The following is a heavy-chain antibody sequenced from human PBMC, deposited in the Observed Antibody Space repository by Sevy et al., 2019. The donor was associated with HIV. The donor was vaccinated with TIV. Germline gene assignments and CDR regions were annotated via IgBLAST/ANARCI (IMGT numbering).Heavy chain of an antibody. CDR2: IGTAGDT. J-gene: IGHJ6*01. Sequence: GGSLRLSCAASGFTFSSYDMHWVRQATGKGLEWVSAIGTAGDTYYPGSVKGRFTISIENAKNTLYLQMNSLRAGDTAFYYCARAGVVDTAVVDYYGMDVWGHVATVIVAA. CDR3: ARAGVVDTAVVDYYGMDV. CDR1: GFTFSSYD. D-gene: IGHD5-18*01. V-gene: IGHV3-13*01.